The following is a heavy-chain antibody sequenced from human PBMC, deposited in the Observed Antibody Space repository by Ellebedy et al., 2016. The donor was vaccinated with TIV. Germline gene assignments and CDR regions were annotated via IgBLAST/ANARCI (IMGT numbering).Heavy chain of an antibody. CDR3: ARGVMVTASNNWFDP. CDR2: INFSGST. CDR1: VGSISSSSYY. Sequence: MPSETLSLTCTVPVGSISSSSYYWGWIRKPPGRGLDWIGSINFSGSTYYNPSLKSRVTISQDKSKSQFSLTLSSVTAADTAVYYCARGVMVTASNNWFDPWGQGTLVTVTS. D-gene: IGHD2-21*02. J-gene: IGHJ5*02. V-gene: IGHV4-39*07.